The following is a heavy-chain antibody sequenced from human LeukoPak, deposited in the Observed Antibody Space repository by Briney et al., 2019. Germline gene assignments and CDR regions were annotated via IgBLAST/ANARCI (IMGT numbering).Heavy chain of an antibody. J-gene: IGHJ6*02. Sequence: SETLSLTCAVYGGSFSGYYWSWIRQPPGKGLEWIGEINHSGSTNYNPSLKSRVTISVDTSKNQFSLKLSSVTAADTAVYYCARDGMVEPDRHYYYYYGMDVWGQGTTVTVSS. D-gene: IGHD1-14*01. CDR3: ARDGMVEPDRHYYYYYGMDV. CDR2: INHSGST. CDR1: GGSFSGYY. V-gene: IGHV4-34*01.